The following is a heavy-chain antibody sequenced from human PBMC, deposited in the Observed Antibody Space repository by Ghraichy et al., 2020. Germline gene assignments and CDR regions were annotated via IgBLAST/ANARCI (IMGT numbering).Heavy chain of an antibody. CDR1: GFSFTSYS. CDR2: ISGTSSTI. Sequence: GGSLRLSCAASGFSFTSYSMNWVRQAPGQGLEWVSYISGTSSTIYFADSVKGRFTISRDNAKNSLYLQMNSLRAEDTAVYYCARDASIHVPAGRGYYYHMGGWGQGTRVTVSS. D-gene: IGHD2-2*01. V-gene: IGHV3-48*01. J-gene: IGHJ6*02. CDR3: ARDASIHVPAGRGYYYHMGG.